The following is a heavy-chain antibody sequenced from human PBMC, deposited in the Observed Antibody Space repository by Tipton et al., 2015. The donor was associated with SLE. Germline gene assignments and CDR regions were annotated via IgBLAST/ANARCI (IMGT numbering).Heavy chain of an antibody. CDR1: GDSISSDH. J-gene: IGHJ4*02. CDR3: ARSVLGGLYGIDY. CDR2: MYYSGST. V-gene: IGHV4-59*01. D-gene: IGHD3-16*01. Sequence: TLSLTCSVSGDSISSDHWSWIRQPPGKGLEWIGYMYYSGSTKYNPSLKSRVTISVDTSKNQFSLKLSSVTAADTAVYYCARSVLGGLYGIDYWGQGTLVPVPS.